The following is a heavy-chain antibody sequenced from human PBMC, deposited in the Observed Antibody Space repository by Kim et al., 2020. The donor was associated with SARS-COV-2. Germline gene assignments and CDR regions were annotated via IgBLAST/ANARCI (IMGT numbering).Heavy chain of an antibody. D-gene: IGHD6-13*01. CDR3: AKDTGNCWYEDFDY. CDR1: GFTFDDYA. CDR2: ISWDGGST. V-gene: IGHV3-43D*03. Sequence: GGSLRLTCAASGFTFDDYAMHWVRQTPGKGLEWVSLISWDGGSTDYADSVKGRFTISRDNSKNSLYLQMNSLRAEDTALYYCAKDTGNCWYEDFDYWGQGTLVTVSS. J-gene: IGHJ4*02.